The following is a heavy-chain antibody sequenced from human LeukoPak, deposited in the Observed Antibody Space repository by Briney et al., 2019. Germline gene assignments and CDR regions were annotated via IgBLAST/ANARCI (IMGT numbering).Heavy chain of an antibody. J-gene: IGHJ4*02. CDR1: GGTFSSYI. D-gene: IGHD5-24*01. CDR3: ARVGGRVGYNSH. Sequence: GASVKVSCKASGGTFSSYIISWVRQAPGQGLEWMGRIIPILGIANYAQKLQGRVTITADKSTSTAYMELSSLRSEDTAVYYCARVGGRVGYNSHWGQGTLVTVSS. CDR2: IIPILGIA. V-gene: IGHV1-69*02.